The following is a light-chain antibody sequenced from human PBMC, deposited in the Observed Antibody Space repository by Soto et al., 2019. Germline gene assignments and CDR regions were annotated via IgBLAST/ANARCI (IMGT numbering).Light chain of an antibody. CDR1: QSISSW. Sequence: RQMTQSPSTLSGSSGDRVTITCRASQSISSWLAWYQQKPGKAPKLLIYAASSLQSGVPSRFSGSGSGTDFTLTISSLQPEDFATYYCQQLHGYPLTLGQGTRLEIK. CDR3: QQLHGYPLT. V-gene: IGKV1-5*01. CDR2: AAS. J-gene: IGKJ5*01.